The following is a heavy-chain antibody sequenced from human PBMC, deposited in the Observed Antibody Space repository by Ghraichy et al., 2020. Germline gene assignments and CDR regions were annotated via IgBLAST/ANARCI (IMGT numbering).Heavy chain of an antibody. V-gene: IGHV4-34*01. J-gene: IGHJ4*02. Sequence: SETLSLTCAVYGGSFSGYYWSWIRQPPGKGLEWIGEINHSGSTNYNPSLKSRVTISVDTSKNQFSLKLSSVTAADTAVYYCATHRYGYFDYWGQGTLVTVSS. CDR2: INHSGST. D-gene: IGHD5-18*01. CDR3: ATHRYGYFDY. CDR1: GGSFSGYY.